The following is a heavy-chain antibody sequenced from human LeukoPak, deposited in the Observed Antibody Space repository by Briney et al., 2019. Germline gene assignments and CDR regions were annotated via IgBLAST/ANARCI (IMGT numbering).Heavy chain of an antibody. J-gene: IGHJ6*02. D-gene: IGHD6-19*01. CDR3: ARVTGSGWYKGLDV. CDR2: IIPILGIA. V-gene: IGHV1-69*04. Sequence: SVKVSCKASGGTFSSYAISWVRQAPGQGLEWMGRIIPILGIANYAQKFQGRVTITADKSTSTAYIELSSLRSEDTAVYYCARVTGSGWYKGLDVWGQGTTVTVSS. CDR1: GGTFSSYA.